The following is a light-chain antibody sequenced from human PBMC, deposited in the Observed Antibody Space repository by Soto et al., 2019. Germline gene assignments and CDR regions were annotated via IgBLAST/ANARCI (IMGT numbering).Light chain of an antibody. Sequence: ERVMTQSPATLSVSPGERATLSCRASQSVGSNLAWYQQKPGQAPGLLIFGASSRATGIPDRFSGSGSGTDFTLTISRLEPEDFAVYYCQQYGSSPLTFGGGTKVDIK. CDR3: QQYGSSPLT. CDR2: GAS. J-gene: IGKJ4*01. V-gene: IGKV3-20*01. CDR1: QSVGSN.